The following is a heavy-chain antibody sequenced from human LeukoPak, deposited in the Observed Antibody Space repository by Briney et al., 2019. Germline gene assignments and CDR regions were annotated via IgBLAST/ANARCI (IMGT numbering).Heavy chain of an antibody. V-gene: IGHV4-39*07. CDR3: AKGAGGFSYYNWFDP. D-gene: IGHD5-18*01. Sequence: PSETLFLTCTVSGGSISSSPYYWGWIRQPPGKGLEWIGSIYYSGTTHYNPSLERRVTISVDTSKNQFSLKLASVTAADTAIYYCAKGAGGFSYYNWFDPWGQGTLVTVSS. CDR1: GGSISSSPYY. CDR2: IYYSGTT. J-gene: IGHJ5*02.